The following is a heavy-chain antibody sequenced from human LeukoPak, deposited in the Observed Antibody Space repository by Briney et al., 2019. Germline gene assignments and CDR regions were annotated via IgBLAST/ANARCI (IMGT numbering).Heavy chain of an antibody. CDR3: ARIRPYDYVWGSYRPNDY. D-gene: IGHD3-16*02. V-gene: IGHV3-23*01. J-gene: IGHJ4*02. Sequence: GGSLRLSCAASGFTFSSYAMSWVRQAPGKGLEWVSAISGSGGSTYYADSVKGRFTISRDNSKNTLYLQMNSLRAEDTAVYYCARIRPYDYVWGSYRPNDYWGQGTLVTVSS. CDR2: ISGSGGST. CDR1: GFTFSSYA.